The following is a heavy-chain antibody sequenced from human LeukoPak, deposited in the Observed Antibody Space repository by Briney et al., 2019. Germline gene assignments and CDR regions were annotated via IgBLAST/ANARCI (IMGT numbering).Heavy chain of an antibody. Sequence: WSWIRQPPGXGLEWIGEINHSGSTNYNPSLKSRVTISVDTSKNQFSLKLSSVTAADTAVYYCARDVLTGYQPFDYWGQGTLVTVSS. D-gene: IGHD3-9*01. J-gene: IGHJ4*02. CDR3: ARDVLTGYQPFDY. V-gene: IGHV4-34*01. CDR2: INHSGST.